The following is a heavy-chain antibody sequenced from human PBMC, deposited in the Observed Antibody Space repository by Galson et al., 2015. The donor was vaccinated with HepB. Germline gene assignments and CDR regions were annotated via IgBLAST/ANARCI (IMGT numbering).Heavy chain of an antibody. CDR1: GFTFSNYW. CDR3: ARTITPAPIPLFDS. J-gene: IGHJ4*02. D-gene: IGHD3-10*01. V-gene: IGHV3-74*01. Sequence: SLRLSCAASGFTFSNYWMHWVRQAPGKGLVWVSRIKSNGETADYADSVKGRFTLSRDNAKNRLFMDMDSLTVEDPAVYFCARTITPAPIPLFDSWGQGTLVTVAS. CDR2: IKSNGETA.